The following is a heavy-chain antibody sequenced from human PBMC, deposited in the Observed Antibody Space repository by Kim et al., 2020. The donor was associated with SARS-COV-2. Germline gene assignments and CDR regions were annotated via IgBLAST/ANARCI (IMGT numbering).Heavy chain of an antibody. Sequence: ASVKVSCKASGYTFTGYYMHWVRQAPGQGLEWMGRINPNSGGTNYAQKFQGRVTMTRDTSISTAYMELSRLRSDDTAVYYCARVQRGRDTYYDFWSGYYSYDYWGQGTLVTVSS. CDR3: ARVQRGRDTYYDFWSGYYSYDY. D-gene: IGHD3-3*01. J-gene: IGHJ4*02. CDR1: GYTFTGYY. CDR2: INPNSGGT. V-gene: IGHV1-2*06.